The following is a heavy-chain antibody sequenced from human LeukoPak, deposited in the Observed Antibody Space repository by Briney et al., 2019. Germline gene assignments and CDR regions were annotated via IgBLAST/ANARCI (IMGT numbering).Heavy chain of an antibody. Sequence: GSLRLSCAASGFTFSSYAMHWVRQAPGKGLEYVSAISSNGGSTYYANSVKGRFTISRDNSKNTLYLQMGSLRAEDMAVYYCARGGGVFYDILTGFPDAFDIWGQGTMVTVSS. V-gene: IGHV3-64*01. CDR2: ISSNGGST. D-gene: IGHD3-9*01. CDR3: ARGGGVFYDILTGFPDAFDI. J-gene: IGHJ3*02. CDR1: GFTFSSYA.